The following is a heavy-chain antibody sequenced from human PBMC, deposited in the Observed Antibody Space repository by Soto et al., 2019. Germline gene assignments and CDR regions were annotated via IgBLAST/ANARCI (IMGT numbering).Heavy chain of an antibody. CDR3: AKETRPSISPLGY. CDR2: ISGGGGTT. CDR1: GFTFSSYA. J-gene: IGHJ4*02. V-gene: IGHV3-23*01. D-gene: IGHD6-6*01. Sequence: GGSLRLSCAGSGFTFSSYAMSWVRQAPGKGLEWVSVISGGGGTTYYADSVKGRFTVSRDNSKNMLYLQMNSLRAEDTAVYFCAKETRPSISPLGYWGQGTLVTVSS.